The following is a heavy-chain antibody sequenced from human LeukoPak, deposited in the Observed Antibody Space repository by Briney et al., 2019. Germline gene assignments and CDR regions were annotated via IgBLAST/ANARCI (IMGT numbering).Heavy chain of an antibody. CDR1: AYSISSGYY. V-gene: IGHV4-61*01. Sequence: SETLSLTCTVSAYSISSGYYWGWIRQPPGKGLEWIGYIYYSGSTNYNPSLKSRVTISVETSKNQFSLKLRSVTAADTAVYYCARVTGYMIEDYFDYWGQGTLVTVSS. D-gene: IGHD3-22*01. J-gene: IGHJ4*02. CDR2: IYYSGST. CDR3: ARVTGYMIEDYFDY.